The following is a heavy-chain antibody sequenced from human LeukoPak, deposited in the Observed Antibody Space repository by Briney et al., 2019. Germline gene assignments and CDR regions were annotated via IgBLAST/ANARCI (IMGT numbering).Heavy chain of an antibody. CDR1: GGSFSGYY. Sequence: SETLSLTCAVYGGSFSGYYWSWIRQPPGKGLEWIGEINHSGSTNYNPSLKSRVTISVDTSKKQFSLKLSSVTAADTAVYYCARRGDSGINYWGQGTLVTVSS. CDR2: INHSGST. CDR3: ARRGDSGINY. D-gene: IGHD3-10*01. J-gene: IGHJ4*02. V-gene: IGHV4-34*01.